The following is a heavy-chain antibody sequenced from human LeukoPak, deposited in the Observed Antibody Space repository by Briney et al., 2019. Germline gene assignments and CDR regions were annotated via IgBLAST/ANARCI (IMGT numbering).Heavy chain of an antibody. CDR1: GVSISSSY. CDR3: VRGNYDNRGYSNAFHI. D-gene: IGHD3-22*01. J-gene: IGHJ3*02. CDR2: IYYNGNT. V-gene: IGHV4-59*01. Sequence: SETLSLTCTVSGVSISSSYWSWIRQPPGKRLEWIGYIYYNGNTNSNPSLKSRVTISADTSKNQFSLKLSSVTAADTAVYYCVRGNYDNRGYSNAFHIWGQGAMVTVSS.